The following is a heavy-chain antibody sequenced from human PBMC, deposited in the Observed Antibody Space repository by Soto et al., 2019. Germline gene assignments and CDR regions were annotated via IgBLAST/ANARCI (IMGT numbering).Heavy chain of an antibody. J-gene: IGHJ6*02. D-gene: IGHD6-25*01. V-gene: IGHV4-59*01. CDR3: ARERIAAV. CDR1: GGNIDNYD. Sequence: SQTNSLSYTVSGGNIDNYDCSWIRQPPGKGLEWIGYIYYSGSTNFNPSLKSRLTMSVDTSKNQFSLTLSSVTAADTAVYYCARERIAAVWGQGTTVTVS. CDR2: IYYSGST.